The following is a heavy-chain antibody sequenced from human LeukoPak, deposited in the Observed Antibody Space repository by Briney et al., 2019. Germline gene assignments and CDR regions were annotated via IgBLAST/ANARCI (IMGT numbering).Heavy chain of an antibody. CDR3: ARSRGVSGYDFAY. V-gene: IGHV3-30-3*01. CDR2: ITYDGSNK. J-gene: IGHJ4*02. Sequence: GGSLRLSCAASGFTFSSYTMHWVRQAPGKGLEWVALITYDGSNKYYVDSVKGRFTISRDNSKNTLYLQMNSLRVEDTAVYYCARSRGVSGYDFAYWGQGTLVTVSS. D-gene: IGHD5-12*01. CDR1: GFTFSSYT.